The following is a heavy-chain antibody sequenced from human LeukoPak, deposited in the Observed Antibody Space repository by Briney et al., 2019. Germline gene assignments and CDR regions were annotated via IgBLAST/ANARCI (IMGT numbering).Heavy chain of an antibody. Sequence: GGSLRLSYAASGFTFSDYYMSWIRQAPGKGLEWVSYISSSGSTIYYAVSVKGRFTISRDNAKNSLYLQMNSLRAEDTAVYYCARDPGWLLLRISSYFDYWGQGTLVTVSS. CDR1: GFTFSDYY. CDR3: ARDPGWLLLRISSYFDY. J-gene: IGHJ4*02. D-gene: IGHD3-22*01. CDR2: ISSSGSTI. V-gene: IGHV3-11*01.